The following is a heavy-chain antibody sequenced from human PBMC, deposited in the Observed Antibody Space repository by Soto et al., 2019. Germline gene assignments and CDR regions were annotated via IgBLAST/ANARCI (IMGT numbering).Heavy chain of an antibody. J-gene: IGHJ5*02. CDR1: GGSISSCYYY. CDR2: IYCCGSN. V-gene: IGHV4-30-4*01. Sequence: QVQLQESGPGLVKPAQTLSLTCTVSGGSISSCYYYWCWIRQPPGKGLEWIGYIYCCGSNYYNPSLKSRVTISVDTSKNQFSMKLNSVTAADTAVYYCAGLQIGGWSNTWVQGTLVTVSS. D-gene: IGHD2-15*01. CDR3: AGLQIGGWSNT.